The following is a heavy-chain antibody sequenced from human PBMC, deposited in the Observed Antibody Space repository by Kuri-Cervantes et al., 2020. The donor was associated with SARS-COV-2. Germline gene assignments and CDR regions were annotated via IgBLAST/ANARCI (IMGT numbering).Heavy chain of an antibody. Sequence: LSLTCAASGFTLSDYYMSWIRQAPGKGLEWVSYISSSGSTIYYADSVKGQFTISRDNAKNSLYLQMNSLRAEDTAVYYCARPEMVRGVDYWGQGTLVTVSS. D-gene: IGHD5-24*01. CDR1: GFTLSDYY. J-gene: IGHJ4*02. V-gene: IGHV3-11*01. CDR3: ARPEMVRGVDY. CDR2: ISSSGSTI.